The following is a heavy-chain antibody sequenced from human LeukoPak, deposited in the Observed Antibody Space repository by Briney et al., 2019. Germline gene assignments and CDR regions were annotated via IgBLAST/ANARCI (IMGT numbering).Heavy chain of an antibody. V-gene: IGHV5-51*01. CDR3: ARVLAAAGTYYYYGMDV. J-gene: IGHJ6*02. D-gene: IGHD6-13*01. CDR2: IYPGDSDT. Sequence: GEPLKISGKGSGSTFTGYCIGWVRQIPGKGLEWMGFIYPGDSDTRYSPSFQGQVTISADKSISTAYLQWSSLKASDTAMYYCARVLAAAGTYYYYGMDVWGQGTTVTVSS. CDR1: GSTFTGYC.